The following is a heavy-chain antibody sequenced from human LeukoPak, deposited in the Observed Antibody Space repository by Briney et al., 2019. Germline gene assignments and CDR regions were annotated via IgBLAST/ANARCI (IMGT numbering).Heavy chain of an antibody. CDR2: ISPGSGDT. V-gene: IGHV1-2*02. D-gene: IGHD5-12*01. CDR1: GYTFTGYY. J-gene: IGHJ4*02. CDR3: ARERGDCGYDYGH. Sequence: ASVKVSCKASGYTFTGYYIHWVRQAPGQGLEWMSWISPGSGDTKYARKFQDRVTMTRDTSISTAYFAMSRLRSDDTALYYCARERGDCGYDYGHWGQGTLVTVSS.